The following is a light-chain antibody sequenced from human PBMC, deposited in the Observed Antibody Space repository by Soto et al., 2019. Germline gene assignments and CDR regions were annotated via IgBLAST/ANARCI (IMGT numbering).Light chain of an antibody. CDR1: QSVDIS. CDR2: GAS. J-gene: IGKJ1*01. CDR3: QQYRSWPRT. Sequence: PGERVTLSCRASQSVDISLAWYQQKPGQAPRLLIYGASTSATDMPGTFSGRGSGTEFTLTITSLRPEDFGVYYCQQYRSWPRTFGQGTKVDI. V-gene: IGKV3-15*01.